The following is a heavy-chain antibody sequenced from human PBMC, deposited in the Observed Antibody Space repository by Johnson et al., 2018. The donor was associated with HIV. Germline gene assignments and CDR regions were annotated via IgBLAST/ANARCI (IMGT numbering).Heavy chain of an antibody. CDR2: IYNDGSP. J-gene: IGHJ3*02. D-gene: IGHD3-22*01. V-gene: IGHV3-66*01. CDR3: ARDFKGRGYYPSYAFDI. Sequence: VQLVESGGCLVQPGGSLRLSCAASGFTVSTNYMTWVRQAPGKGLEWVSLIYNDGSPYYADSVKGRFTISRDNSKNTLYLQMNSLRAEDTAVYYCARDFKGRGYYPSYAFDIWGQGTMVTVSS. CDR1: GFTVSTNY.